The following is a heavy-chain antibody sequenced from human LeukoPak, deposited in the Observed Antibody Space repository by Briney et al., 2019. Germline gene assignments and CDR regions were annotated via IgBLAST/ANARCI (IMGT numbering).Heavy chain of an antibody. CDR3: SRESGAFCPFGY. D-gene: IGHD1-26*01. CDR2: ISLTGET. V-gene: IGHV4-4*02. J-gene: IGHJ4*02. Sequence: SETLSLTCGVSGGSISSTNWWSWVRHPPGQGLQWIGEISLTGETNYNPSLNGRVTMSLDKSRNQLSLKLTSVTAADTAIYYCSRESGAFCPFGYWGQGTLVIVPP. CDR1: GGSISSTNW.